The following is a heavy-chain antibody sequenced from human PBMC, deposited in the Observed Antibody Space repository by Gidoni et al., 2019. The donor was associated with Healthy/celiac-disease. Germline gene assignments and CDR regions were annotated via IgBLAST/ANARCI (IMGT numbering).Heavy chain of an antibody. D-gene: IGHD6-13*01. Sequence: EVQLVESGGGLVQPGGSLRLSCAASGFTFSSYWMSWVRQAPGKWLEWVANIKQDGSEKYYVDSVKGRFTISRDNAKNSLYLQMNSLRAEDTAVYYCARASYSSSWIGYGMDVWGQGTTVTVSS. CDR1: GFTFSSYW. V-gene: IGHV3-7*03. CDR3: ARASYSSSWIGYGMDV. J-gene: IGHJ6*02. CDR2: IKQDGSEK.